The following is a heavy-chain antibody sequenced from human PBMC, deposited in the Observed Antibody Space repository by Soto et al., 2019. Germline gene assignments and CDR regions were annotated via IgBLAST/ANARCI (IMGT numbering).Heavy chain of an antibody. CDR3: ARHIVAATKNYFDY. J-gene: IGHJ4*02. CDR1: GGSISSYY. D-gene: IGHD1-26*01. V-gene: IGHV4-59*08. Sequence: SETLSLTCTVSGGSISSYYWSLIRQPPGKGLEWIGYIYYSGSTNYSPSLKSRVTISVDTSKNQFSLKLSSVTAADTAVYYCARHIVAATKNYFDYWGQGTLVTVSS. CDR2: IYYSGST.